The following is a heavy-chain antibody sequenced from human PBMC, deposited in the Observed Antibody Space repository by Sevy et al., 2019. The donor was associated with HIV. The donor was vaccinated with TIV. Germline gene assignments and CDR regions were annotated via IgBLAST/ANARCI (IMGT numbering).Heavy chain of an antibody. D-gene: IGHD5-18*01. CDR2: IIPIFGTA. CDR1: GDTFSSYA. Sequence: ASVKVSCKASGDTFSSYAISWVRQAPGQGLEWMGGIIPIFGTANYAQKFQGRVTITADESTSTAYMELSSLRSEDTAVYYCARLYPDTAMVMGAFDIWGQGTMVTVSS. J-gene: IGHJ3*02. CDR3: ARLYPDTAMVMGAFDI. V-gene: IGHV1-69*13.